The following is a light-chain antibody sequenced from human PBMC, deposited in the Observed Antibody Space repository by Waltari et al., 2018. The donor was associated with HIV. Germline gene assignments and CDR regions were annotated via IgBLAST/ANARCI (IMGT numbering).Light chain of an antibody. CDR3: QQYGSSPDS. J-gene: IGKJ2*03. Sequence: ELVLRQSPGTLSLSPGERATLSCRTSQSISSSYLAWYQQKPGQAPRLLIYAASSRATGIPDRFSGNASGTDFTLTISRLEPEDFAVYYCQQYGSSPDSLGQGTKLEIK. V-gene: IGKV3-20*01. CDR1: QSISSSY. CDR2: AAS.